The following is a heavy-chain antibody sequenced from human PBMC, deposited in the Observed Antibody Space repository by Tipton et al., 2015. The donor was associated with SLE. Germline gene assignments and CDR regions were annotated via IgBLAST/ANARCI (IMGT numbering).Heavy chain of an antibody. J-gene: IGHJ5*02. CDR1: GGSISSSSYY. CDR3: ARGGYSSGWGDWFDP. D-gene: IGHD6-19*01. CDR2: IYYSGST. Sequence: TLSLTCTVSGGSISSSSYYWGWIRQPPGKGLEWIGSIYYSGSTYHNPSLKSRVTMSVDTSKNQFSLKLSSVTAADTAVYYCARGGYSSGWGDWFDPWGQGALVTVSS. V-gene: IGHV4-39*07.